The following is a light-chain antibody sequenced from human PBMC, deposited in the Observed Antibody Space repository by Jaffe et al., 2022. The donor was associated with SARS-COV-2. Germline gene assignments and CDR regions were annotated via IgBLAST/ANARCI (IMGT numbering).Light chain of an antibody. CDR2: GAS. V-gene: IGKV3-20*01. J-gene: IGKJ1*01. Sequence: EIVLTQSPGTLSLSPGERATLSCRASQSVSRSFLAWYQQKPGQAPRLLIYGASSRATGIPDRFTGSGSGTDFTLTISRLEPEDFAVYHCQQYGSLPLTFGQGTRVEIK. CDR1: QSVSRSF. CDR3: QQYGSLPLT.